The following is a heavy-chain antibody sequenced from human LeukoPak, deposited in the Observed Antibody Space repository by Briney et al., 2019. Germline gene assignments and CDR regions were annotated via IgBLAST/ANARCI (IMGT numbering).Heavy chain of an antibody. CDR3: ARAGYDSSGSYIATFDY. Sequence: PGGSLRLSCGASGFTFSSYWMFWVRQAPGKGLVWVSRINTDGSSTTHADSVKGRFTISRDNTKNTLYLQMNSLRAEDTAVYYCARAGYDSSGSYIATFDYWGQGTLVTDSS. CDR1: GFTFSSYW. V-gene: IGHV3-74*01. CDR2: INTDGSST. D-gene: IGHD3-22*01. J-gene: IGHJ4*02.